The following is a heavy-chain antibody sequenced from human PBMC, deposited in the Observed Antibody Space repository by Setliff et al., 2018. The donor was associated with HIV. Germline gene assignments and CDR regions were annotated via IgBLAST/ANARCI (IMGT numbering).Heavy chain of an antibody. CDR3: ARGGVYYYDSSGWSMDY. V-gene: IGHV1-69*13. D-gene: IGHD3-22*01. J-gene: IGHJ4*02. CDR2: IIPVFGTT. Sequence: SVKVSCKASGGTFCSYAISWVRQAPGQGLDWMGGIIPVFGTTNYAQKFQGRVTITADESTSTAYMELSSLRSEDTAMYYCARGGVYYYDSSGWSMDYWGQGTLVTVSS. CDR1: GGTFCSYA.